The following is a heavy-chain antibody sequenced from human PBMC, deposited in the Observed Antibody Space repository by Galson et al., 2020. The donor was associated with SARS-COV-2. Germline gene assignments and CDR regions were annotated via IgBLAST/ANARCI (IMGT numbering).Heavy chain of an antibody. J-gene: IGHJ4*02. D-gene: IGHD3-22*01. CDR2: ISSSTSYI. CDR3: ARGAYYYDSSGPLDY. Sequence: GSLRPSCAASGFTFSSNSMNWVRQAPGKGLEWVSSISSSTSYIYYADSVKGRFTISRDNAKNSLYLQMNSLRAEDTAVYYCARGAYYYDSSGPLDYWGQGTLVTVSS. V-gene: IGHV3-21*01. CDR1: GFTFSSNS.